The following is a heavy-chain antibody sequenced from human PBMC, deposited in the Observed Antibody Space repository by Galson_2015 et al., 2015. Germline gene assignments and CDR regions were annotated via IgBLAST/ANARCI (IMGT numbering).Heavy chain of an antibody. D-gene: IGHD2-2*01. J-gene: IGHJ3*02. V-gene: IGHV3-21*01. CDR3: ARGRYCSSTSCYVRAFEI. CDR2: ISSSSSYI. Sequence: SLRLSCAASGFTFSSYSMNWVRQAPGKGLEWVSSISSSSSYIYYADSVKGRFTISRDNAKNSLYLQMNSLRAEDTAVYYCARGRYCSSTSCYVRAFEIWGQGTMVTVSS. CDR1: GFTFSSYS.